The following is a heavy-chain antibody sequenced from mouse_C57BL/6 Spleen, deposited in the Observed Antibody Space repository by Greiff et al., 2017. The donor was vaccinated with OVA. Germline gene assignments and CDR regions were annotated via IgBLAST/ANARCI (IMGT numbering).Heavy chain of an antibody. CDR3: ASWDPFFDY. V-gene: IGHV14-2*01. CDR1: GFNIKDYY. J-gene: IGHJ2*01. CDR2: IDPEDGET. D-gene: IGHD4-1*01. Sequence: VQLKQSGAELVKPGASVKLSCTASGFNIKDYYMHWVKQRPEQGLEWIGRIDPEDGETKYAPKFQGKATITADTSSNTAYLQLSSLTSEDTAVYYCASWDPFFDYWGQGTTLTVSS.